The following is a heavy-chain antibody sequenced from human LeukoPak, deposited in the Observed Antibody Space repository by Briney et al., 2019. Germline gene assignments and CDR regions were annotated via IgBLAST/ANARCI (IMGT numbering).Heavy chain of an antibody. CDR3: ARVRSDYGVDY. CDR2: IYHSGST. D-gene: IGHD4-17*01. V-gene: IGHV4-30-2*01. Sequence: SQTLSLTCAVSGGSISSGGYSWSWIRQLPGKGLEWIGYIYHSGSTYYNPSLKSRVTISVDRSKNQFSLKLSSVTAADTAVYYCARVRSDYGVDYWGQGTLVTVSS. J-gene: IGHJ4*02. CDR1: GGSISSGGYS.